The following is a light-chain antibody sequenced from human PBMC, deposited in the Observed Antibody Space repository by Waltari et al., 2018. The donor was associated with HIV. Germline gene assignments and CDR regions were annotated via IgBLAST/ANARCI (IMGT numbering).Light chain of an antibody. CDR3: QQHGTSPLT. J-gene: IGKJ4*01. CDR1: QSVSSSY. CDR2: GAS. Sequence: EIVLTQSPGTLSLSSGERATLSCRSSQSVSSSYLAWYQHQPGQGPRLLISGASSRATGIPDRFSGSGSGTDFTLTISRLETEDFAVYYCQQHGTSPLTFGGGTKVEIK. V-gene: IGKV3-20*01.